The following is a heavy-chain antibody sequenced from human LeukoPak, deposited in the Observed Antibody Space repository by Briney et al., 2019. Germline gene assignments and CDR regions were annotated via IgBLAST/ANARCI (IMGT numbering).Heavy chain of an antibody. CDR1: GFTFTSSA. J-gene: IGHJ3*02. V-gene: IGHV1-58*02. Sequence: ASVKVSCKASGFTFTSSAMQWVRQARGQRLEWIGWIVVGSGNTNYAQKFQERVTITRDMSTSTAYMELSRLRSDDTAVYYCARVAVGAIGDDAFDIWGQGTMVTVSS. CDR2: IVVGSGNT. D-gene: IGHD1-26*01. CDR3: ARVAVGAIGDDAFDI.